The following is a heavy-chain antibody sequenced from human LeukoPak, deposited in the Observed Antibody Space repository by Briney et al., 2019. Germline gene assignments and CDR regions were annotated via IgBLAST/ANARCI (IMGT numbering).Heavy chain of an antibody. J-gene: IGHJ5*02. CDR3: VRGASGSYNWFDP. CDR2: MNSDGSGT. CDR1: GFTFNNYW. D-gene: IGHD1-26*01. V-gene: IGHV3-74*01. Sequence: GGSLRLSCAASGFTFNNYWMHWVRQAPGKGLVWVSRMNSDGSGTNFADSVKGRFTISRDNAKDTLYLQMNSLRAEDTAIYYCVRGASGSYNWFDPWGQGTLVTVSS.